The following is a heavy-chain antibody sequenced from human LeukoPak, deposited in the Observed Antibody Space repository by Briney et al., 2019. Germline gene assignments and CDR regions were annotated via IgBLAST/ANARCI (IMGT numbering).Heavy chain of an antibody. D-gene: IGHD2-2*02. CDR2: AYYRSKWYN. J-gene: IGHJ5*02. V-gene: IGHV6-1*01. CDR1: GDSVSSNSAA. CDR3: ARAVAYLEERIDP. Sequence: SQTLSLTCAISGDSVSSNSAAWNWIRQSPSRGLEWLGSAYYRSKWYNDYAVSVKSRITINPDTSKNPFSLQLNSVTPEDTAVYYCARAVAYLEERIDPWGQGTLVTVSS.